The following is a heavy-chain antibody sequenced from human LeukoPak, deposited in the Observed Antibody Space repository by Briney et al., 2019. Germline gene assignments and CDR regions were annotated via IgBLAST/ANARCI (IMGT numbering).Heavy chain of an antibody. CDR2: ISAYNGNT. Sequence: ASVKVSCKASGGTFSSYAISWVRQAPGQGLEWMGWISAYNGNTNYAQKLQGRVTMTTDTSTSTAYMELRSLRSDDTAVYYCARVVTVAATGGFDYWGQGTLVTVSS. CDR1: GGTFSSYA. D-gene: IGHD6-19*01. J-gene: IGHJ4*02. V-gene: IGHV1-18*01. CDR3: ARVVTVAATGGFDY.